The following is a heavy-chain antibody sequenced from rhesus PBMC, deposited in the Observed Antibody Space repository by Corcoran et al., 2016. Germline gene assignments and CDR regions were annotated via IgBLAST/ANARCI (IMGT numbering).Heavy chain of an antibody. CDR2: IRDSGGTI. CDR1: GFTFSSYF. J-gene: IGHJ5-1*01. CDR3: TRDGSGWLRRFDV. V-gene: IGHV3S26*01. Sequence: DVQLVESGGGLVKPGGSLRLSCVASGFTFSSYFMHWVRQALGKGLEWVLVIRDSGGTIYYADAVKGRFTITRDNAKNSLCLQMNSLRAEDTAVYYCTRDGSGWLRRFDVWGPGVLVTVSS. D-gene: IGHD6-31*01.